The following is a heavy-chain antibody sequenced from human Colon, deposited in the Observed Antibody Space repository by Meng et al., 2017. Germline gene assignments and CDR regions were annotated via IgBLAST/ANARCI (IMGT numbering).Heavy chain of an antibody. D-gene: IGHD3-10*01. CDR1: GFTFSSYA. V-gene: IGHV3-30*01. CDR2: ISYDGSNK. Sequence: GESLKISCADSGFTFSSYAMHWVRQAPGKGLEWVAVISYDGSNKYYADSVKGRFTISRDNSKNTLYLQMNSLRAEDTAVYYCARELSVGGQGTLVTVSS. CDR3: ARELSV. J-gene: IGHJ4*02.